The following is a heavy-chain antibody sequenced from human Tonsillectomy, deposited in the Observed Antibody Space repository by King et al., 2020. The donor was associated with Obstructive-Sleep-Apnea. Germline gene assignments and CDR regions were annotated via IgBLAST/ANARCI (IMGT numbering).Heavy chain of an antibody. J-gene: IGHJ4*02. CDR3: ARRDYYGSAIGY. D-gene: IGHD3-10*01. V-gene: IGHV5-51*01. Sequence: VQLVESGAEVKKPGESLKISCTGSGYTFITYWVAWVRQMPGKGLEWMGIIWPSDSETTYSPSFQGQVTISADKSISTAYLEWSSLKASDTGIYYCARRDYYGSAIGYWGQGTLVTVSS. CDR1: GYTFITYW. CDR2: IWPSDSET.